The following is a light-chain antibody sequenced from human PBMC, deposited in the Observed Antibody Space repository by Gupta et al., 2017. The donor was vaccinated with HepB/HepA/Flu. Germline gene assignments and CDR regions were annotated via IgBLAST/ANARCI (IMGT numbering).Light chain of an antibody. CDR2: DVS. V-gene: IGLV2-23*02. CDR3: SSYVGSNIWI. Sequence: QSALTQPPSAAASPGQSITISCSGSSSDVGSYNHVSWYQQHPGTAPKLMISDVSKRPSGVSNRFSGSKSGNTASLTISGLQAEDEANYYCSSYVGSNIWIFGGGTKLTVL. J-gene: IGLJ2*01. CDR1: SSDVGSYNH.